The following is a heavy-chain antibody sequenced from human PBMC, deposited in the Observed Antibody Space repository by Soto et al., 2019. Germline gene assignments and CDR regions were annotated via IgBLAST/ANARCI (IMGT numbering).Heavy chain of an antibody. CDR3: VRSDCRY. J-gene: IGHJ1*01. D-gene: IGHD2-21*01. V-gene: IGHV4-59*01. CDR1: GGSMITYY. Sequence: SETLSLTCTVSGGSMITYYWCWIRQPPGKGLEWIGYIYYSGSTNYNPSLKSRVTISEATSKNQFSLKLSSVTAVDMAGCHCVRSDCRYWGQGILVTVSS. CDR2: IYYSGST.